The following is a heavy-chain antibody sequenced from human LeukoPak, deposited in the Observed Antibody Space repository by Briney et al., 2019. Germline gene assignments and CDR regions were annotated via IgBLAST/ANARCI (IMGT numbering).Heavy chain of an antibody. V-gene: IGHV3-66*01. CDR2: YSGGSI. CDR3: AKDQNDYGDYDYFQH. J-gene: IGHJ1*01. Sequence: PEGSLRLSCAASGFNVSSNYMTWVRQAPGKGLEWVSVYSGGSIYYADSVKGRFIISRDNSKNTLYLQMNSLRAEDTAVYYCAKDQNDYGDYDYFQHWGQGTLVTVSS. D-gene: IGHD4-17*01. CDR1: GFNVSSNY.